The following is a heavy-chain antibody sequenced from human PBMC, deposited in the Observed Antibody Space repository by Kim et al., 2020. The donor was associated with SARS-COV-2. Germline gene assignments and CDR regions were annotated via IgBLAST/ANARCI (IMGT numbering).Heavy chain of an antibody. J-gene: IGHJ6*02. CDR2: ISYDGSNK. D-gene: IGHD4-17*01. V-gene: IGHV3-30*04. CDR3: ARDLWDYGDYFSPMDV. Sequence: GGSLRLSCAASGFTFSSYAMHWVRQAPGKGLEWVAVISYDGSNKYYADSVKGRFTISRDNSKNTLYLQMNSLRAEDTAVYYCARDLWDYGDYFSPMDVWGQGTTVTVSS. CDR1: GFTFSSYA.